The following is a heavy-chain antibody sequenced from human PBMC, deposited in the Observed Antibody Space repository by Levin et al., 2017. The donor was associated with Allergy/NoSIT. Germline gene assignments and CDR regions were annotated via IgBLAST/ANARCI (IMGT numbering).Heavy chain of an antibody. J-gene: IGHJ4*02. CDR2: INWDGGSK. CDR3: AKESRTFYHDSFNKPLDY. D-gene: IGHD3-22*01. CDR1: GFTFDDYS. Sequence: GGSLRLSCAASGFTFDDYSMHWVRQAPGKGLEWVSLINWDGGSKHYADSVKGRFTISRDNSKNSLYLQMDSLRTEDTALYYCAKESRTFYHDSFNKPLDYWGQATLVTVSS. V-gene: IGHV3-43*01.